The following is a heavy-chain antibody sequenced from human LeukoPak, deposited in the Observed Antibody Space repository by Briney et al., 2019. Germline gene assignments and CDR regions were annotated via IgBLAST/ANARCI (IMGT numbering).Heavy chain of an antibody. D-gene: IGHD3-10*01. Sequence: GASVKVSCKASGYIFTSYDINWVRQATGQGLEWMGWMNPNSGNTGYAQKFKGRVTVTRNTSISTPNIQLSSLRSDDTAVYYCAGSGSYSTFDYSGQGILVTVSS. CDR1: GYIFTSYD. CDR3: AGSGSYSTFDY. V-gene: IGHV1-8*01. CDR2: MNPNSGNT. J-gene: IGHJ4*02.